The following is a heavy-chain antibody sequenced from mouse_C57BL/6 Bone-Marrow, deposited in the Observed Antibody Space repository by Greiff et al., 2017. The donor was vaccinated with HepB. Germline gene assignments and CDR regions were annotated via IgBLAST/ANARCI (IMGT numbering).Heavy chain of an antibody. CDR2: IWSGGST. CDR3: AKEITTVVVWYFDV. CDR1: GFSLTSYG. V-gene: IGHV2-2*01. Sequence: VKLMESGPGLVQPSQSLSITCTVSGFSLTSYGVHWVRQSPGKGLEWLGVIWSGGSTDYNAAFISRLSISKDNSKSQVFLKLNSLQTDDTATYYCAKEITTVVVWYFDVWGTGTTVTVSS. D-gene: IGHD1-1*01. J-gene: IGHJ1*03.